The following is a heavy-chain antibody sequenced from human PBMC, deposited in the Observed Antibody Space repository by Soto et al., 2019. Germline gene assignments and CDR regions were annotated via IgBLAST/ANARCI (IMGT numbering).Heavy chain of an antibody. D-gene: IGHD5-12*01. J-gene: IGHJ1*01. CDR3: AEHRRDGYNYDFQH. V-gene: IGHV1-69*06. CDR2: IIPIFGTA. CDR1: GGTFSSYA. Sequence: ASVKVSCKASGGTFSSYAISWVRQAPGQGLEWMGGIIPIFGTANYAQKFQGRVTITADKSTSTAYMELSSLRSEDTAVYYCAEHRRDGYNYDFQHWGQGTLVTVSS.